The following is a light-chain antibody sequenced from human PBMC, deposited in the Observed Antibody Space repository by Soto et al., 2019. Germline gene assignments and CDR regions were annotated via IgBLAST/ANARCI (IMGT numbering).Light chain of an antibody. CDR1: QSLLHSNGYTY. Sequence: DVGMTQSPLSLPVTPGEPASISCKSSQSLLHSNGYTYLGWYLVKPGQSPQLLIYLVSNRASGVPDRLSGSGSGTDFTLKISRVEAEDVGIYYCMQSLQTPRTFGQGTKVEIK. CDR2: LVS. V-gene: IGKV2-28*01. J-gene: IGKJ1*01. CDR3: MQSLQTPRT.